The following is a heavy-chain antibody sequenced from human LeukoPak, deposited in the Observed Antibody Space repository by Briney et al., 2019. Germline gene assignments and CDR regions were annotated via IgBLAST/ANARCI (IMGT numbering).Heavy chain of an antibody. Sequence: PSETLSLTCTVSGGSISSDYWSWIRQPPGKGLEWIGYIHYSGSTNYNPSLRSRVTISIDTSKHQFSLKLSSVTAADTAVYYCARQSSGCYGYWGQGTLVTVSS. CDR1: GGSISSDY. CDR2: IHYSGST. V-gene: IGHV4-59*08. J-gene: IGHJ4*02. D-gene: IGHD2-2*01. CDR3: ARQSSGCYGY.